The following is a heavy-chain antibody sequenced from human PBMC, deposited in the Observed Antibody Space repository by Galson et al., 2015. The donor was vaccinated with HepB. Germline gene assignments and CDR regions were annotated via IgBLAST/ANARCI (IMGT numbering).Heavy chain of an antibody. CDR3: ARGSVYYYDSSGYYYDSLLDY. CDR2: INSDGSST. D-gene: IGHD3-22*01. CDR1: GFTFSSYW. Sequence: SLRLSCAASGFTFSSYWMHWVRQAPGKGRVWVSRINSDGSSTSYADSVKGRFTISRDNAKNTLYLQMNSLRAEDTAVYYCARGSVYYYDSSGYYYDSLLDYWGQGTLVTVSS. V-gene: IGHV3-74*01. J-gene: IGHJ4*02.